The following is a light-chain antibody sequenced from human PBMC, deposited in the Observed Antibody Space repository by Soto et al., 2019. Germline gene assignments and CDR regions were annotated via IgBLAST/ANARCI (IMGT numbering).Light chain of an antibody. CDR1: SGDIGVYNY. CDR2: DVS. J-gene: IGLJ3*02. CDR3: SSYTSSSTSWV. V-gene: IGLV2-14*01. Sequence: QSALTQPASVSGSPGQSITISCTGTSGDIGVYNYVSWYQQHPGKAPKLMIYDVSSRPSGVSNRFSGSKSGNTASLTISGLQAEDEADYSCSSYTSSSTSWVFGGGTKLTVL.